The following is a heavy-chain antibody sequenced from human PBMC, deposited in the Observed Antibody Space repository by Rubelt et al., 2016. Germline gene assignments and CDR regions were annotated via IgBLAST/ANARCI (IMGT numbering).Heavy chain of an antibody. CDR2: IGRSGDST. CDR3: ATEYSSSSSASQY. V-gene: IGHV3-23*01. J-gene: IGHJ4*02. D-gene: IGHD6-6*01. Sequence: EVQLLESGGGLVQPGGSLRLSCAAAGFTFSSYAMSWVRQGPGKGLEWVSAIGRSGDSTYYADSVKGRFTISRYNSKNTMYLQMDSLKAEDTALYYCATEYSSSSSASQYWGQGTLVTVST. CDR1: GFTFSSYA.